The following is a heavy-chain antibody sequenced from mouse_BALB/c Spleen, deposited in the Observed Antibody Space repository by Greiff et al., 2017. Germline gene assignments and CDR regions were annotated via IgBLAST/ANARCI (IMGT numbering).Heavy chain of an antibody. CDR3: TKSDFYGNYGRDAMDY. Sequence: EVQVVESGGGLVQPGGSRKLSCAASGFTFSSFGMHWVRQAPEKGLEWVAYISSGSSTIYYADTVKGRFTISRDNPKNTLFLQMTSLRSEDTAMYYYTKSDFYGNYGRDAMDYWGQGTSVTVSS. J-gene: IGHJ4*01. CDR1: GFTFSSFG. V-gene: IGHV5-17*02. D-gene: IGHD2-1*01. CDR2: ISSGSSTI.